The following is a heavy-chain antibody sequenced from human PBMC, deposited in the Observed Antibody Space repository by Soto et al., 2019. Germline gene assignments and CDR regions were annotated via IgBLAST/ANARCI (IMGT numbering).Heavy chain of an antibody. CDR2: ISSSSSTI. J-gene: IGHJ4*02. V-gene: IGHV3-48*02. CDR3: ASRGPLWFGDES. CDR1: GFTFSSYS. Sequence: GGSLRLSCAASGFTFSSYSMNWVRQAPGKGLEWVSYISSSSSTIDYADSVKGRFTISRDSAKNSLYLQMNSLRDEDTAVYYCASRGPLWFGDESWGQGTLVTVSS. D-gene: IGHD3-10*01.